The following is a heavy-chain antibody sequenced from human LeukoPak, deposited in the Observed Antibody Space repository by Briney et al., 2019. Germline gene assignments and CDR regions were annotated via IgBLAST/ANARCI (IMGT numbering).Heavy chain of an antibody. V-gene: IGHV3-21*01. CDR1: GFTFSSYW. CDR3: ARDASSGASGGAFDI. CDR2: ISSSSSYI. Sequence: GGSLRLSCAASGFTFSSYWMSWVRQAPGKGLEWVSSISSSSSYIYYADSVKGRFTISRDNAKNSLYLQMNSLRAEDTAVYYCARDASSGASGGAFDIWGQGTMVTVSS. J-gene: IGHJ3*02. D-gene: IGHD1-26*01.